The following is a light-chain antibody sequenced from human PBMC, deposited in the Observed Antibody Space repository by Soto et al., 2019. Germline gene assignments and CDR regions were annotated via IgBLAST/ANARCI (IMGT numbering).Light chain of an antibody. CDR1: QSVSRF. CDR3: QQRSSWPPVT. Sequence: EIVLTQSPATLSLSPGERATLSCRASQSVSRFLAWYQQKPGQAPRLLIYDASNRATGIPARFSGSVSGTDFTLTISSLEPEDFAVYYCQQRSSWPPVTFGQGTRLEIK. CDR2: DAS. J-gene: IGKJ5*01. V-gene: IGKV3-11*01.